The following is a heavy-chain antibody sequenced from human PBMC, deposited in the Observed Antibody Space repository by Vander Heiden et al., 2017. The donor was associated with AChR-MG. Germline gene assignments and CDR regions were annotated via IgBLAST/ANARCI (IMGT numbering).Heavy chain of an antibody. CDR2: IKHSGST. J-gene: IGHJ5*02. Sequence: QVQLQQWGAGLLKPSETLSPTCAVYGGSFGGYYWSWIRQPPGKGLEWIGEIKHSGSTNYNPSLKSRVTISVDTSKNQFSLKLSSVTAADTAVYYCARYYDFWSGTEGFDPWGQGTLVTVSS. D-gene: IGHD3-3*01. CDR3: ARYYDFWSGTEGFDP. V-gene: IGHV4-34*01. CDR1: GGSFGGYY.